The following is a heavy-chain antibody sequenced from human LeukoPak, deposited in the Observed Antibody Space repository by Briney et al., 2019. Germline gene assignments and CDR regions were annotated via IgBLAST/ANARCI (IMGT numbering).Heavy chain of an antibody. CDR1: GFTFDDYA. Sequence: GRSLRLSCAASGFTFDDYAMHWVRQAPGKGLEWVSGISWNSGSIGYADSVKGRFTISRDNAKNSLYLQMNSLRAEDTALYYCVKEGFQHWGQGTLVTVSS. J-gene: IGHJ1*01. CDR3: VKEGFQH. V-gene: IGHV3-9*01. CDR2: ISWNSGSI.